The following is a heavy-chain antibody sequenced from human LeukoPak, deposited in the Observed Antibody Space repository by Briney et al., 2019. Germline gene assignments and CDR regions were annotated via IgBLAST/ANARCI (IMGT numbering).Heavy chain of an antibody. CDR2: IGTDGSRT. CDR3: ARDKYGGNSNAFDI. CDR1: GFTFSSYG. D-gene: IGHD4-23*01. Sequence: PGGSLRLSCAASGFTFSSYGMHWVRQVPGKGLVWVARIGTDGSRTTYADYVQGRFTISRDNAKNTLYLQMNSLRAEDTAVYYCARDKYGGNSNAFDIWGQGTLVTVSS. V-gene: IGHV3-74*01. J-gene: IGHJ3*02.